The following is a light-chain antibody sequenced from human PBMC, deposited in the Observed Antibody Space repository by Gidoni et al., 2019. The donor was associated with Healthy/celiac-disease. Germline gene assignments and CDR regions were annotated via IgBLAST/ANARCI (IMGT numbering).Light chain of an antibody. V-gene: IGLV2-8*01. J-gene: IGLJ2*01. CDR3: SSYAGSYNLV. Sequence: QSDMTQPPTASASHGQPVTISCTGTISDGGGSNYVSWYQQHPGKAPKLMIYEFSNRPSGVPDRCSSSKSGNTASLTVSVLQAEDEADYFCSSYAGSYNLVFGVGTKLTVL. CDR2: EFS. CDR1: ISDGGGSNY.